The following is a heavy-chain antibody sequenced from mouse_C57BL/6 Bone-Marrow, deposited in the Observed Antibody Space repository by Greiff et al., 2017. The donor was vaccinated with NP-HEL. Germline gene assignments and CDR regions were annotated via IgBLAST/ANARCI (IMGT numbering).Heavy chain of an antibody. Sequence: EVKLLESGGGLVQPGGSLKLSCAASGIDFSRYWMSWVRRAPGKGLEWIGEINPDSSTINYAPSLKDKFIISRDNAKNTLYRQMSKLRSEDTALYYCAAVYYDGSSYYFDDWGQGTTLTVSS. D-gene: IGHD1-1*01. CDR1: GIDFSRYW. CDR3: AAVYYDGSSYYFDD. CDR2: INPDSSTI. J-gene: IGHJ2*01. V-gene: IGHV4-1*01.